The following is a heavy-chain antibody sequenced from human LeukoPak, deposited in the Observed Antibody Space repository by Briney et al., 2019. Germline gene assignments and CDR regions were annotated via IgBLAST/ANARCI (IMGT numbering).Heavy chain of an antibody. Sequence: SETLSLTCAVYGGSFSGYYWSWIRQPPGKGLEWIGEINHSGSTNYNPSLKSRVTISVDTSKNQFSLKLSSVTAADTAVYYCAVSSLSYYYGMDVWGQGTTVTVSS. CDR2: INHSGST. CDR1: GGSFSGYY. J-gene: IGHJ6*02. V-gene: IGHV4-34*01. CDR3: AVSSLSYYYGMDV. D-gene: IGHD6-13*01.